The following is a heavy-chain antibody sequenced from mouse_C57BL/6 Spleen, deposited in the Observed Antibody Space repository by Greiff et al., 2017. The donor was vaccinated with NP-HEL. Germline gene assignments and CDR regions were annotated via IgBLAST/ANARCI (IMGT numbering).Heavy chain of an antibody. CDR1: GFSLTSYG. V-gene: IGHV2-5*01. CDR2: IWRGGST. CDR3: AKSLLYGNYGYYAMDY. D-gene: IGHD2-1*01. Sequence: QVQLQQSGPGLVQPSQSLSITCTVSGFSLTSYGVHWVRQSPGKGLEWLGVIWRGGSTDYNAAFMSRLSISKDNSKSQVFFKMNSLQADDTAIYYCAKSLLYGNYGYYAMDYWGQGTSVTVSS. J-gene: IGHJ4*01.